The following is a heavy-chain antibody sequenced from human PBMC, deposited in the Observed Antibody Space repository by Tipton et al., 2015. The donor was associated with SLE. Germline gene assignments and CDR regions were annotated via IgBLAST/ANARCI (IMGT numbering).Heavy chain of an antibody. D-gene: IGHD6-6*01. Sequence: TLSLTCTVSGGSISSSSYYWGWIRQPPGKGLEWIGSIYYSGSTYSNPSLKSRVTISVDTSKNQFSLKLSSVTAADTAVYYCARDGKGAARPFDYWGQGTLVTVSS. CDR3: ARDGKGAARPFDY. V-gene: IGHV4-39*07. J-gene: IGHJ4*02. CDR1: GGSISSSSYY. CDR2: IYYSGST.